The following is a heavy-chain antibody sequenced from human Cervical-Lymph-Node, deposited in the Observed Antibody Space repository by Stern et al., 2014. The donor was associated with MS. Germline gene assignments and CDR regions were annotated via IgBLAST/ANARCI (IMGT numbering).Heavy chain of an antibody. CDR3: ASSPATPSGYDRFDY. J-gene: IGHJ4*02. CDR2: IFPRDSNT. CDR1: GYLFDDYW. V-gene: IGHV5-51*03. Sequence: VQLVQSGAEVKKPGESLKISCEASGYLFDDYWIGWVRQMSGRGLELVAIIFPRDSNTRYRPSVQGQVTISADKSIRPAYLQWGGRKAWDPAMYYCASSPATPSGYDRFDYWGQGALVTVSS. D-gene: IGHD5-12*01.